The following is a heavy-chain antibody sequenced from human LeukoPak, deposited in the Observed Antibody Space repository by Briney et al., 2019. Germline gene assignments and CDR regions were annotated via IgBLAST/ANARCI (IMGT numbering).Heavy chain of an antibody. CDR3: ARGRKICSSTSCYEMWWFDP. CDR2: INPNSGGT. V-gene: IGHV1-2*02. D-gene: IGHD2-2*01. J-gene: IGHJ5*02. Sequence: ASVKVSCKASGYTFTGYYMHWVRQAPGQGLEWMGWINPNSGGTNYAQKFQGRVTMTRDASISTAYMELSRLRSDDTAVYYCARGRKICSSTSCYEMWWFDPWSQGTLVTVSS. CDR1: GYTFTGYY.